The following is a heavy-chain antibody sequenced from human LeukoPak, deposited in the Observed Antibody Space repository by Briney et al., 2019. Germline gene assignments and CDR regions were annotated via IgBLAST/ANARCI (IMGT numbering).Heavy chain of an antibody. CDR2: ISYDGSNK. CDR1: GFTFGNYA. CDR3: AKDLGSVPAAILGNWFDP. J-gene: IGHJ5*02. Sequence: GGSLRLSCAASGFTFGNYAMHWVRQAPGKGLEWVAVISYDGSNKYYADSVKGRFTISRDNSKNTLYLQMNSLRAEDTAVYYCAKDLGSVPAAILGNWFDPWGQGTLVTVSS. D-gene: IGHD2-2*02. V-gene: IGHV3-30-3*01.